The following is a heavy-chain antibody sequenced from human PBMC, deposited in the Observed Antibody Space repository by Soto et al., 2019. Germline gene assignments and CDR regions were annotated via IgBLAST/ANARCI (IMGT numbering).Heavy chain of an antibody. CDR2: IRRKGYGGTT. CDR3: ASLTSWSQEYYYGMDV. CDR1: GFTFGDFG. D-gene: IGHD2-2*01. Sequence: GGPLRLSCTGSGFTFGDFGMSWFRKAPGKGLEWLSFIRRKGYGGTTESAASVRGRFITSRDDSKSIAYLQMNSLKTEDTAVYYCASLTSWSQEYYYGMDVWGQGTTVTVSS. J-gene: IGHJ6*02. V-gene: IGHV3-49*03.